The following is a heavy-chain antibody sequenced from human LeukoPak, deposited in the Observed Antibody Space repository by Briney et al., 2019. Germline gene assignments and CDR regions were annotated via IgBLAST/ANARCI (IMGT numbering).Heavy chain of an antibody. Sequence: GGSLRLSCAASGSSFSNYEMNWVRQAPGKGLEWVSYTSTSGSRFSYGDSVKGRFTISRDNAKESLYLQMNSLRGEDTAIYYCARELGARYFDLWGRGTLVTVSS. V-gene: IGHV3-48*03. CDR3: ARELGARYFDL. J-gene: IGHJ2*01. D-gene: IGHD1-26*01. CDR1: GSSFSNYE. CDR2: TSTSGSRF.